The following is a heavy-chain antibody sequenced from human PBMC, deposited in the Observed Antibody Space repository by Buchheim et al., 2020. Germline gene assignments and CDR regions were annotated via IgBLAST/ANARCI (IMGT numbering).Heavy chain of an antibody. CDR1: GFTFSSYA. D-gene: IGHD2-2*01. CDR2: INHSGST. J-gene: IGHJ6*02. CDR3: ARGAPNRVVPAAMYYYYYGMDV. Sequence: VQLLESGGGLVQPGGSLRLSYAASGFTFSSYAMSWVRQAPGKGLEWIGEINHSGSTNYNPSLKSRVTISVNTPKNQFSLQLSAVTAADTAVYYCARGAPNRVVPAAMYYYYYGMDVWGQGTT. V-gene: IGHV4-34*01.